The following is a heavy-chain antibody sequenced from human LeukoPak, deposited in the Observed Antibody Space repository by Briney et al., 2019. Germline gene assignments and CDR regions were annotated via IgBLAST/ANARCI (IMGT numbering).Heavy chain of an antibody. D-gene: IGHD2-8*02. CDR1: GFTFSSYW. CDR3: ARGLLGIDY. CDR2: INTDGSNT. V-gene: IGHV3-74*01. J-gene: IGHJ4*02. Sequence: PGGSLRLSCAASGFTFSSYWTHWVRQVPGKGLVWVSQINTDGSNTNYADSVKGRFTISRDDAKNTLYLQMNSLRAEDTAVYYCARGLLGIDYWGQGTLVTVSS.